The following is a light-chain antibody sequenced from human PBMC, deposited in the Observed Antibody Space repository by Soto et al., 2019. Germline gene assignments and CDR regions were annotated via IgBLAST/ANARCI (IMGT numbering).Light chain of an antibody. CDR2: GAS. Sequence: DIVLTQSPGTLSLSPGERATLSCRASQTVSSSYLAWYQQKPGQAPRLLIYGASTRAAGIPDRFSGSGSGTDFTLTISRLEPEDFAVYYCQHYGNSPPSVTFGPGTKVDIK. V-gene: IGKV3-20*01. CDR1: QTVSSSY. J-gene: IGKJ3*01. CDR3: QHYGNSPPSVT.